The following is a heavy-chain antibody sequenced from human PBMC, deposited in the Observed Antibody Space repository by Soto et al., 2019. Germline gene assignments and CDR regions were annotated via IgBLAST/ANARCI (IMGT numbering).Heavy chain of an antibody. J-gene: IGHJ5*02. CDR1: GFIFNNYA. V-gene: IGHV3-64D*06. Sequence: GGSLRLSCSASGFIFNNYAMHWVRQAPGKGLEYVSGISSNAVSTSYADSVKGRFIISRDNSKNTVYLQMSSLRREDTAVYYCVKDRTICGTTGVGPWGQGTLVTVSS. CDR3: VKDRTICGTTGVGP. CDR2: ISSNAVST. D-gene: IGHD1-1*01.